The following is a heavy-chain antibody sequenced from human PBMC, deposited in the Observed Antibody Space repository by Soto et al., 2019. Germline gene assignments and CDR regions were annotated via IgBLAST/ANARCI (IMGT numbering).Heavy chain of an antibody. CDR2: IVPLLGTA. D-gene: IGHD3-10*01. CDR1: GDIFSSYP. Sequence: QVQLVQSGAEVKKPGSSVKVSCKASGDIFSSYPFSWVRQAPGQGLEWMGGIVPLLGTADYAQKFQDRVTITADVSTSTVYMELSSLRSDDTAVYYCARDRGSQNWYFGVWGRGTLVSVSS. CDR3: ARDRGSQNWYFGV. V-gene: IGHV1-69*01. J-gene: IGHJ2*01.